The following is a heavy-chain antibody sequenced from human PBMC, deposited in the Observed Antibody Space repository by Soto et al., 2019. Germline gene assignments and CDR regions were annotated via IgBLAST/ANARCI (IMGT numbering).Heavy chain of an antibody. D-gene: IGHD3-3*01. V-gene: IGHV3-33*01. Sequence: QVQLVESGGGVVQPGRSLRLSCAAYGFTFSSHGMHWVRQAPGKGLEWVAGIWYDGRKNYYADSVKGRFTISRDKSKNTLYLQMNSLRAEDTAVYYCARDFWRGLGDLTYYFDYWGQGTLVTVSS. CDR1: GFTFSSHG. CDR2: IWYDGRKN. J-gene: IGHJ4*02. CDR3: ARDFWRGLGDLTYYFDY.